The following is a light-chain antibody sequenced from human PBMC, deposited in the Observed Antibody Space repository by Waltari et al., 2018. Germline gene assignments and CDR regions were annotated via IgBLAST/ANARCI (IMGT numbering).Light chain of an antibody. CDR3: HQRSSGLT. J-gene: IGKJ4*01. CDR1: QSVSNF. CDR2: DAT. Sequence: EIELTQSPATLSLSPGERATLSCRASQSVSNFLAWYQQKPGQAPRLLIYDATSRATGIPPRFSGGGSGTDFTLTINILEPEDFAVYYCHQRSSGLTFGGGTKVEVK. V-gene: IGKV3-11*01.